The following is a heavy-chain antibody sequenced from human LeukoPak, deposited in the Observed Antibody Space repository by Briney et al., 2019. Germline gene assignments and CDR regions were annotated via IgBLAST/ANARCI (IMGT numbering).Heavy chain of an antibody. V-gene: IGHV4-34*01. CDR1: GESFSAYY. J-gene: IGHJ4*02. CDR2: IHHSGST. Sequence: SETLSLTCAVYGESFSAYYWSWIRQSPGKGLEWIGEIHHSGSTKYNPSLKSRVTISVDMSQSQFSLKLTSVTAADTAVYYCATEEGYNAYWGQGILVTVSS. D-gene: IGHD5-24*01. CDR3: ATEEGYNAY.